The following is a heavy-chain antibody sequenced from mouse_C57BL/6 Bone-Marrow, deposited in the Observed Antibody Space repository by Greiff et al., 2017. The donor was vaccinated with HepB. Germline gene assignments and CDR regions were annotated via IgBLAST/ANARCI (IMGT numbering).Heavy chain of an antibody. Sequence: VQLQQSGPGLVQPSQSLSITCTVSGFSLTSYGVHWVRQSPGKGLEWLGVIWRGGSTDYNAAFMSRLSITKDNSKSQVFFKMNSLQADDTAIYYWAKIYGYDEGGNFDYWGQGTTLTVSS. CDR1: GFSLTSYG. V-gene: IGHV2-5*01. CDR3: AKIYGYDEGGNFDY. CDR2: IWRGGST. D-gene: IGHD2-2*01. J-gene: IGHJ2*01.